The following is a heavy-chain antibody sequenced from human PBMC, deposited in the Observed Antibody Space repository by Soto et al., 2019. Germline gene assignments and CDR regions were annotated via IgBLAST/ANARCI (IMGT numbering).Heavy chain of an antibody. D-gene: IGHD3-10*01. CDR2: IDYSGSN. CDR3: ARRSCYGSASIFDY. J-gene: IGHJ4*02. V-gene: IGHV4-39*02. CDR1: GCSPSRSCYL. Sequence: SGTLSLPCPVSGCSPSRSCYLWVWVPPPPGKGLEWVGNIDYSGSNTNTPSLKSRVTSSVDTSKNHFSLKVSSVTAADTAVYYCARRSCYGSASIFDYWGQGTLVTVSS.